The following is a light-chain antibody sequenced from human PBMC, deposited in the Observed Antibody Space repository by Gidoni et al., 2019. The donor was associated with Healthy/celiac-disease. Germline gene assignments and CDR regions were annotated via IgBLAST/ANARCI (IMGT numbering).Light chain of an antibody. J-gene: IGLJ2*01. CDR3: SSYTSSSTRV. CDR1: SSDVGGYNH. Sequence: QSALTQPASVSGSPGLSITISCTGTSSDVGGYNHVSWYQQYPGKATKLMIYEVSNRPSGVSNRFSGSKSGNTASLTISGLQAEDEADYYCSSYTSSSTRVFGGGTKLTVL. V-gene: IGLV2-14*01. CDR2: EVS.